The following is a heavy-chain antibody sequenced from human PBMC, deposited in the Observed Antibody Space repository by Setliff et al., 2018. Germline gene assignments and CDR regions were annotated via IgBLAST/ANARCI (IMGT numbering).Heavy chain of an antibody. V-gene: IGHV4-4*02. Sequence: SETLSLTCTVSGGSISSSNWRTWVRQPPGKGLAWIGEIYHSGSINYNPSLKSRVTMSVDKSKNQFSLKLTSVTAADTAVYYCARGLEGEDYFYYMDVWGKGNTVTVSS. CDR3: ARGLEGEDYFYYMDV. D-gene: IGHD2-21*01. CDR2: IYHSGSI. CDR1: GGSISSSNW. J-gene: IGHJ6*03.